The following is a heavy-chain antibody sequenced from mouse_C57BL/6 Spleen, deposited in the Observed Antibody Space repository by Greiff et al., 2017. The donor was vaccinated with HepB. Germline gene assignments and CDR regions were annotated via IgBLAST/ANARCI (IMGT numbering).Heavy chain of an antibody. V-gene: IGHV1-52*01. CDR2: IDPSDSET. Sequence: VQLQQPGAELVRPGSSVKLSCKASGYTFTSYWMHWVKQRPIQGLEWIGNIDPSDSETHYNQKFKDKATLTVDKSSSTAYMQLSSLTSEDSAVYDCARDYFYAMDYWGQGTSVTVSS. CDR3: ARDYFYAMDY. J-gene: IGHJ4*01. CDR1: GYTFTSYW.